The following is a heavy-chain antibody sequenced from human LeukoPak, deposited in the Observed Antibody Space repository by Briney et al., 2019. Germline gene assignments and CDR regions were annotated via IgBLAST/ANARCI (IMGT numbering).Heavy chain of an antibody. J-gene: IGHJ6*02. CDR2: LYSSGST. V-gene: IGHV3-66*01. Sequence: PGGSLRLSHAVSGFTYSINYMSWVRQAPAKGLECVSILYSSGSTNYADSVKGRVTIARDNSNNTLYLQMNSLRVEDTAVYHCARGSPSMDAWGPGNTVTVSS. CDR1: GFTYSINY. CDR3: ARGSPSMDA.